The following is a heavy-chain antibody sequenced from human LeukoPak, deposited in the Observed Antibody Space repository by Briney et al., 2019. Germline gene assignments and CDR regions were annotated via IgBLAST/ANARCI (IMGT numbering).Heavy chain of an antibody. CDR2: IYYSGST. CDR1: GGSISSYY. D-gene: IGHD5-12*01. J-gene: IGHJ4*02. V-gene: IGHV4-59*01. Sequence: SETLSLTCTVSGGSISSYYWSWIRQPPGKGLEWIGYIYYSGSTNYNPSLTSRVTISVDTSKNQFSLKLSSVTAADTAVYYCARRGYSGSLDYWGQGTLVTVSS. CDR3: ARRGYSGSLDY.